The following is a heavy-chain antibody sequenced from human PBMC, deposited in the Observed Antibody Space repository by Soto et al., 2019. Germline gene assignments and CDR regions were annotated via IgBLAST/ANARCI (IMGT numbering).Heavy chain of an antibody. V-gene: IGHV1-18*01. J-gene: IGHJ4*02. Sequence: QVQLVQSGAEVKKPGASVKVSCKASGYIFTNYGVNWVRQAPGQGLEWMGWISAYTGNKRYAQNXQGRVTMTTDXXTXTXSMELRSLRSDDTAVYYCAREGDVTMVRGVIVAFDYWGQGTLVTVSS. CDR3: AREGDVTMVRGVIVAFDY. CDR2: ISAYTGNK. CDR1: GYIFTNYG. D-gene: IGHD3-10*01.